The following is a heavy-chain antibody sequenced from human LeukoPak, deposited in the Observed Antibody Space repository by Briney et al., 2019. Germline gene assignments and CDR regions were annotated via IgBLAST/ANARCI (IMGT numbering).Heavy chain of an antibody. CDR1: GFTISSYA. V-gene: IGHV3-23*01. CDR2: ISGSGGST. J-gene: IGHJ4*02. D-gene: IGHD1-1*01. CDR3: AKDYLAQLAYFDY. Sequence: QPGGSLRLSCAASGFTISSYAMSWVRQAPGKGLEWVSAISGSGGSTYYADSVKGRFTISRDNSKNTLYLQMSSLTAEDTAVYYCAKDYLAQLAYFDYWGQGTLVTVSS.